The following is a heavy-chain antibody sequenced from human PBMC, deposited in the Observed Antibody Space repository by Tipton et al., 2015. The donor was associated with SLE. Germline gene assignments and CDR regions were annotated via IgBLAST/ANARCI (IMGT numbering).Heavy chain of an antibody. CDR1: GFTFSSYA. CDR2: IPYDGNNK. V-gene: IGHV3-30-3*01. J-gene: IGHJ6*03. D-gene: IGHD2-2*01. CDR3: AKAIFSDIVVIPAAPPHSYYYMDV. Sequence: SLRLSCAASGFTFSSYAMHWVRQAPGKGLEWVAVIPYDGNNKYYADSVKGRFTISRDNSKNTLYLQMNSLRAEDTAVYYCAKAIFSDIVVIPAAPPHSYYYMDVWGKGTTVTVSS.